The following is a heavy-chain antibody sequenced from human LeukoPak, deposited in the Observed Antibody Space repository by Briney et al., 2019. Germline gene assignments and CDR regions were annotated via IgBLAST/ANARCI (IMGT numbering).Heavy chain of an antibody. Sequence: GASVKVSCKASGYTFTSYVINWVRQATGQGLEWMGWMNPNSGNTGYAQKFQGRVTMTRNTSISTAYMELSSLRSEDTAVYYCARKTVVPAAMWFDPWGQGTLVTVSS. J-gene: IGHJ5*02. CDR3: ARKTVVPAAMWFDP. V-gene: IGHV1-8*01. CDR2: MNPNSGNT. D-gene: IGHD2-2*01. CDR1: GYTFTSYV.